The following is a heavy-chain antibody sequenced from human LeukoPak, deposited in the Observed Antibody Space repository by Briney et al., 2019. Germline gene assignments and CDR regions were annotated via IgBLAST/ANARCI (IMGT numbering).Heavy chain of an antibody. Sequence: GGSLRLSCAASGFTFSIYSMNWVRQAPGKGLEWVSSISSSSSYIYYADSVKGRFTISRDNAKNSMYLQMNSLGAEDTAVYYCARGGGYSGYGYWGQGTLVTVSS. CDR1: GFTFSIYS. D-gene: IGHD5-12*01. CDR2: ISSSSSYI. CDR3: ARGGGYSGYGY. V-gene: IGHV3-21*01. J-gene: IGHJ4*02.